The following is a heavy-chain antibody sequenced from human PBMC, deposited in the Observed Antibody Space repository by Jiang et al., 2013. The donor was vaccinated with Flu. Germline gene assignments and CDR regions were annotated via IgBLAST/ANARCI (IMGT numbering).Heavy chain of an antibody. J-gene: IGHJ4*02. CDR2: IYETGSA. D-gene: IGHD1-26*01. V-gene: IGHV4-31*02. CDR3: ARYRAEFDY. Sequence: LEWIGHIYETGSAYYNPSLKSRVSISIDSSTDQFSLKLNSVTPADTAVYYCARYRAEFDYWGQGTLVTVHS.